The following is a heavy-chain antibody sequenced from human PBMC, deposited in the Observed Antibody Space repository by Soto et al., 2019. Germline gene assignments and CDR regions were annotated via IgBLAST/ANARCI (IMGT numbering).Heavy chain of an antibody. CDR3: ATTGVAMAYDY. J-gene: IGHJ4*02. V-gene: IGHV1-46*01. Sequence: ASVKVSCKASGYTFTSYYMHWVRQAPGQGLEWMGIINPSGGSTSYAQKFQGRVTMTRDTSTSTDYMELSSLRSEDTAVYYCATTGVAMAYDYWGQGTLVTVSS. D-gene: IGHD2-2*01. CDR2: INPSGGST. CDR1: GYTFTSYY.